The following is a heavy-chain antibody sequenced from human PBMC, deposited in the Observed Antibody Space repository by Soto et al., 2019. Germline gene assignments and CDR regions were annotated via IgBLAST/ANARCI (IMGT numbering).Heavy chain of an antibody. Sequence: EAQLVESGGGLVQPGGSLRLSCAASGFTFSSYWMSWVRQAPGKGLEWVANIKQDGNEESYVDSVKGRFTISRDNTKISRFLQMNSLRAEDTAVYYCASWGFIVATNWYFDLWGRGTLVTVSS. CDR1: GFTFSSYW. D-gene: IGHD5-12*01. CDR2: IKQDGNEE. J-gene: IGHJ2*01. CDR3: ASWGFIVATNWYFDL. V-gene: IGHV3-7*01.